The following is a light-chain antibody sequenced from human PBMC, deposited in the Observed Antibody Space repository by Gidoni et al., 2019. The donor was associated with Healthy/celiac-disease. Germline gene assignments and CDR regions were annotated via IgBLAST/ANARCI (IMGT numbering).Light chain of an antibody. Sequence: DSQMTQSPSTLSASVGDRVTITCRASQSISSWLAWYQQKPGKAPKLLIYKASSLESGFPSRFSGSGSGTEFTLTISSLQPDDFATYYCQQYNSYSSFGQGTKVEIK. CDR1: QSISSW. V-gene: IGKV1-5*03. CDR3: QQYNSYSS. CDR2: KAS. J-gene: IGKJ1*01.